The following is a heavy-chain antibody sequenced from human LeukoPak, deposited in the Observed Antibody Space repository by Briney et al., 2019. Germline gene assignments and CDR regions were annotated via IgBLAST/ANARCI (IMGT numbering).Heavy chain of an antibody. CDR1: GFTFSSYS. J-gene: IGHJ3*02. CDR2: ISSSSSTI. D-gene: IGHD2-2*01. Sequence: GGSLRLSCAASGFTFSSYSMNWVRQAPGKGLEWVSYISSSSSTIYYADFVKGRFTISRDNAKNSLYLQMNSLRAEDTAVYYCARPTPGYCSSTSCPRAFDIWGQGTMVTVSS. CDR3: ARPTPGYCSSTSCPRAFDI. V-gene: IGHV3-48*01.